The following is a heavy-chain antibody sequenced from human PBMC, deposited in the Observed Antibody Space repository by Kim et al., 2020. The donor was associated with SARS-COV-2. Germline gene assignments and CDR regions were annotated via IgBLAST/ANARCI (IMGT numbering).Heavy chain of an antibody. CDR3: ARQRDLFDP. Sequence: YPPYTPDFQGHVTISADTSISTAYLQWSSLKASDPAMYYCARQRDLFDPWGQGTLVTVSS. J-gene: IGHJ5*02. V-gene: IGHV5-10-1*01. CDR2: YP.